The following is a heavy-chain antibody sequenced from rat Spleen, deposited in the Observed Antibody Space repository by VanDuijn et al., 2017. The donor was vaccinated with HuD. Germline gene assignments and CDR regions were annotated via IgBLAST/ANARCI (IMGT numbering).Heavy chain of an antibody. V-gene: IGHV5S13*01. CDR2: ISTGGDNT. CDR3: ARQGISMMVVDF. D-gene: IGHD1-12*02. J-gene: IGHJ2*01. Sequence: EVQLVESGGGSVQPGRSLKLSCAASGFTFNKYDMAWVRHAPTKGLEWKASISTGGDNTYFRDSVKGRFTLSRDNAKNTQTLQMDSLRSEDTAIYYCARQGISMMVVDFWGQGVMITVSS. CDR1: GFTFNKYD.